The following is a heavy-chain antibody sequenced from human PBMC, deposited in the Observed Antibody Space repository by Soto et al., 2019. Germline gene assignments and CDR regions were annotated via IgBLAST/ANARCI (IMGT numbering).Heavy chain of an antibody. CDR1: GGSISSGGYS. J-gene: IGHJ4*02. V-gene: IGHV4-30-2*01. CDR3: ARAGYSSSWYYFDY. Sequence: SLSLTCAVSGGSISSGGYSWSWILQPPGKGLEWIGYIYHSGSTYYNPSLKSRVTISVDRSKNQFSLKLSSVTAADTAVYYCARAGYSSSWYYFDYWGQGTLVTVSS. D-gene: IGHD6-13*01. CDR2: IYHSGST.